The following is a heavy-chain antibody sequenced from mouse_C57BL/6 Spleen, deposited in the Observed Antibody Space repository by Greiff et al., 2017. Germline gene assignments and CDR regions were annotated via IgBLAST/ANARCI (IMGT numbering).Heavy chain of an antibody. CDR3: ARGATTVVAAYYYAMDY. J-gene: IGHJ4*01. CDR1: GYTFTDYN. V-gene: IGHV1-18*01. D-gene: IGHD1-1*01. Sequence: EVQLQQSGPELVKPGASVKIPCKASGYTFTDYNMDWVKQSHGKSLEWIGDINPNNGGTIYNQKFKGKATLTVDKSSSTAYMELRSLTSEDTAVYNWARGATTVVAAYYYAMDYWGQGTSVTVSS. CDR2: INPNNGGT.